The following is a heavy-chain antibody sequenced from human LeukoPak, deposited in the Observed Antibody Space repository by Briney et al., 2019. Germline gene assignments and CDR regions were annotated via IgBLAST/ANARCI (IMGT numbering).Heavy chain of an antibody. CDR1: GYTFTSYY. D-gene: IGHD6-13*01. Sequence: ASVKVSCKASGYTFTSYYTHWVRQAPGQGLEWMGIINPSGGSTSYAQKFQGRVTMTRDMSTSTVYMELSSLRSEDTAVYYCARVGVAAAAASYYFDYWGQGTLVTVSS. V-gene: IGHV1-46*01. J-gene: IGHJ4*02. CDR2: INPSGGST. CDR3: ARVGVAAAAASYYFDY.